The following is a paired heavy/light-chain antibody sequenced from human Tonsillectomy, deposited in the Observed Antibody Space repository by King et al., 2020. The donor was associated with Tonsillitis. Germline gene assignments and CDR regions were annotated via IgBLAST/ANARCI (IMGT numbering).Heavy chain of an antibody. CDR3: ARVGNYYDSSGYFSYYFDY. CDR2: ISPNNGST. CDR1: DYTFTTYR. Sequence: QVQMVQSGAEVKKPGASVKVSCKASDYTFTTYRISWVRQAPGQGLEWMGWISPNNGSTNFAPRLRGRVTMTTDTFTSTAFMELKSLRSDDTAVYYCARVGNYYDSSGYFSYYFDYWGQGTLVTVSS. D-gene: IGHD3-22*01. J-gene: IGHJ4*02. V-gene: IGHV1-18*01.
Light chain of an antibody. CDR2: SNN. V-gene: IGLV1-44*01. CDR1: SSNIGGNT. J-gene: IGLJ1*01. CDR3: AAWDDSLNAYV. Sequence: QSVLTQPPSASGTPGQRVTISCSGSSSNIGGNTVNWFQDLPGTAPKLLIYSNNQRPSGVPDRFSGSKSGTSASLAISGLQSEDEADYYCAAWDDSLNAYVFGTGTKVTVL.